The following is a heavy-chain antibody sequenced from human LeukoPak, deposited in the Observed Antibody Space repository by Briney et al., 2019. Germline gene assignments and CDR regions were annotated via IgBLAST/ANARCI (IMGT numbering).Heavy chain of an antibody. CDR3: ARRQWLVRVSTGPPVDY. J-gene: IGHJ4*02. D-gene: IGHD6-19*01. Sequence: SETLSLTCTVSGGSTRSYYWSWVRQPPGKGLEWIGYIYYSGSTNYNPSLKSRVTISVDTSKNQFSLKLSSVTAADTAVYYCARRQWLVRVSTGPPVDYWGQGTLVTVSS. CDR1: GGSTRSYY. CDR2: IYYSGST. V-gene: IGHV4-59*12.